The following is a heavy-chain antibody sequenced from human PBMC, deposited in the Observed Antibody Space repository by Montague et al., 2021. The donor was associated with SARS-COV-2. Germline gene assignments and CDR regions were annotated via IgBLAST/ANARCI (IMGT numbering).Heavy chain of an antibody. CDR1: GGSISSSSYY. CDR3: ASQEVDTAMDRNYYYYGMDV. CDR2: IYYSGST. V-gene: IGHV4-39*07. D-gene: IGHD5-18*01. J-gene: IGHJ6*02. Sequence: SETLSLTCTVSGGSISSSSYYWGWIRQPPGKGLEWIGSIYYSGSTYYNPSLKSRVTISVDTSKNQFSLKLSSVTAADTAVYYCASQEVDTAMDRNYYYYGMDVWGQGTTVTVSS.